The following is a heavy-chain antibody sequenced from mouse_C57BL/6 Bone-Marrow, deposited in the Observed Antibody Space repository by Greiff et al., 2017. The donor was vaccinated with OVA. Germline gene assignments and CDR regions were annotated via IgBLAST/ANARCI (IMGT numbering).Heavy chain of an antibody. V-gene: IGHV1-15*01. CDR2: IDPETGGT. CDR1: GYTFTDYE. D-gene: IGHD2-5*01. J-gene: IGHJ2*01. CDR3: TRSSSNYGDFDY. Sequence: QVQLKQSGAELVRPGASVTLSCKASGYTFTDYEMHWVKQTPVHGLEWIGAIDPETGGTAYNQTFKGKAILTADKYSSTAYMELRSLTSEDSAVYYCTRSSSNYGDFDYWGQGTTRTVSS.